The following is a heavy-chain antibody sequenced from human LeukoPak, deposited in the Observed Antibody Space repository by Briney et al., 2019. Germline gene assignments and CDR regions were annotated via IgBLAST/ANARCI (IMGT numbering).Heavy chain of an antibody. CDR3: ARGPTTLRFLEWYHYYYYYMDV. D-gene: IGHD3-3*01. Sequence: PGGSLRLSCAASGFTLSSYAMSWVRQAPGKGLEWVSAISGSGGSTYYADSVKGRFTISRDKSKNTPYLQMNSLRAEDTAVYYGARGPTTLRFLEWYHYYYYYMDVWGKGTTVTVSS. CDR1: GFTLSSYA. CDR2: ISGSGGST. J-gene: IGHJ6*03. V-gene: IGHV3-23*01.